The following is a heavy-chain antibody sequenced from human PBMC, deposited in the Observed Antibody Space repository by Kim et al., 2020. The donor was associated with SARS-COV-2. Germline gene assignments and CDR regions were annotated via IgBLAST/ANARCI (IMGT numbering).Heavy chain of an antibody. Sequence: NYSDSVKGRFTISRDNAKNTLYLQMTSLRAEDTAVYYCARESGYYGSGYLWGRGTLVTVSS. D-gene: IGHD3-10*01. J-gene: IGHJ2*01. CDR3: ARESGYYGSGYL. V-gene: IGHV3-74*01.